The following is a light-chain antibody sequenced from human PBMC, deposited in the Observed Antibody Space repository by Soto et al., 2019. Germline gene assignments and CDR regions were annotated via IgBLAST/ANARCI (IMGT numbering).Light chain of an antibody. CDR2: STS. Sequence: DIQMPQSPSPLSASVGDRVTMTCRASQNITSYLHWYQQKPGKAPNLLMYSTSSLQTGVPARFSGSGSGTDFTLAISSLQPEDSALYFCQHSYDTPYSFGQGTKLEIK. CDR3: QHSYDTPYS. CDR1: QNITSY. V-gene: IGKV1-39*01. J-gene: IGKJ2*01.